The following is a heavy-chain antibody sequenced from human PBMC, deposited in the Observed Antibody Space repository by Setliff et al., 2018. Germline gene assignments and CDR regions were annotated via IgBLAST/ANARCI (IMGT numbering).Heavy chain of an antibody. CDR3: ATAVWEFLY. CDR1: GYAFFGYF. Sequence: GASVKVSCKTSGYAFFGYFMNWVRQAPGQGPEWMGWINHDNGGTHYAEKFQGRVTMTRDTSISTAYLELSSLTSDDTAIYYCATAVWEFLYWGQGAQVTVSS. V-gene: IGHV1-2*02. CDR2: INHDNGGT. D-gene: IGHD1-26*01. J-gene: IGHJ4*02.